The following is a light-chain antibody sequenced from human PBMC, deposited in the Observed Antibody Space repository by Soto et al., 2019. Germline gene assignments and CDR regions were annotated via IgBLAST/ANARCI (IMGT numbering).Light chain of an antibody. V-gene: IGKV3-20*01. CDR3: QQYGSSSWT. CDR1: QSVSSSY. Sequence: IVLTQSPGTLSLSPGERATLSCRASQSVSSSYLAWYQQKPGQPPRLVMYATSSRATGIPARFSGSGSGTDFSLTISRLEPEDFAGYYCQQYGSSSWTFGQGPKVDIK. J-gene: IGKJ1*01. CDR2: ATS.